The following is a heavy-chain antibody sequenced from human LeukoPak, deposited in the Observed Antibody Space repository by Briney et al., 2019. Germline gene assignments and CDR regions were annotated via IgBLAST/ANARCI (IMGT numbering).Heavy chain of an antibody. D-gene: IGHD3-22*01. CDR2: INHSGST. V-gene: IGHV4-34*01. Sequence: SETLSLTCAVYGGSFSGYYWSWIRQPPGKGLEWIGEINHSGSTNYNPSLKGRVTISLDTSKNQFSLKLSSVTAADTAVYYCAKTDYYDSSGWSWGQGTLVTVSS. J-gene: IGHJ5*02. CDR1: GGSFSGYY. CDR3: AKTDYYDSSGWS.